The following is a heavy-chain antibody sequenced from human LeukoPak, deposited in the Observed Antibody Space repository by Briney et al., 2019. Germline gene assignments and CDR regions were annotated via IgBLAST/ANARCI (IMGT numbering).Heavy chain of an antibody. Sequence: PTETLSLTCTVSGGSISSGYYWGWIRQPPGKGLEWIGSIYHSGSTYYNPSLKSRVTISVDTPKNQFSLKLSSVTAADTAVYYCARDAPWITMVRESWAYFDYWGQGTLVTVSS. CDR3: ARDAPWITMVRESWAYFDY. CDR1: GGSISSGYY. D-gene: IGHD3-10*01. CDR2: IYHSGST. V-gene: IGHV4-38-2*02. J-gene: IGHJ4*02.